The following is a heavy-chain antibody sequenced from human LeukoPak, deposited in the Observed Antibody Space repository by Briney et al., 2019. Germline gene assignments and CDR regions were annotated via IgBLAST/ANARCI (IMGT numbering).Heavy chain of an antibody. D-gene: IGHD6-19*01. V-gene: IGHV3-30*02. CDR1: GFTFSSYA. CDR3: AKDKYSSGNNWYDYPGY. J-gene: IGHJ4*02. CDR2: IQNDGSYR. Sequence: PGGSLRLSCAASGFTFSSYAMSWVRQAPGKGPEWVAFIQNDGSYRDYADSVKGRFTISRDDSKNTVYLQMNSLRPEDTAVYYCAKDKYSSGNNWYDYPGYWGQGTLVTVSS.